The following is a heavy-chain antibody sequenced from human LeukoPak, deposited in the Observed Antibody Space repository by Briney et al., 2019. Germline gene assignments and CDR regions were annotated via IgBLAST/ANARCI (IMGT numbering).Heavy chain of an antibody. CDR3: ARGRRTTIFGVVINRPYYFDY. V-gene: IGHV4-59*12. D-gene: IGHD3-3*01. CDR1: GGSISSYF. J-gene: IGHJ4*02. Sequence: PSETLSLTCTDSGGSISSYFWSWIRQPPGKGLEWIGYIYYSGTTNYNPSLKSRVTISVDTSKNQFSLKLSSVTAADTAVYYCARGRRTTIFGVVINRPYYFDYWGQGTLVTVSS. CDR2: IYYSGTT.